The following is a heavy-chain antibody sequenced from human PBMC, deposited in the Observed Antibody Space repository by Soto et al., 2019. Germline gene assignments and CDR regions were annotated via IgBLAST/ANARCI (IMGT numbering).Heavy chain of an antibody. V-gene: IGHV4-30-2*01. CDR1: GGSIRIGAYA. CDR3: ARAFYRYYFDY. D-gene: IGHD3-3*01. Sequence: PSETLSLTCALCGGSIRIGAYAWSWIRQPPGKGLEWIGYIYHSGSTYYNPSLKSRVTISVDRSKNHFSLKLSSVTAADTALYYCARAFYRYYFDYWGQGTLVTVSS. CDR2: IYHSGST. J-gene: IGHJ4*02.